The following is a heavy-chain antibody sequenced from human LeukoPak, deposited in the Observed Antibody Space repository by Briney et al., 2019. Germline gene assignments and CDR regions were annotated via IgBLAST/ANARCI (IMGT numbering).Heavy chain of an antibody. D-gene: IGHD2-2*01. Sequence: GRSLRLSCAASGFTFSIYAMHWVRQAPGKGPEWVAVISYDGNNKYYADSVKGRFTISRDNSKNTLYLQVNSLRAEDTAAYYCARSVVVPASFDYWGQGTLVTVSS. V-gene: IGHV3-30*04. CDR1: GFTFSIYA. CDR2: ISYDGNNK. CDR3: ARSVVVPASFDY. J-gene: IGHJ4*02.